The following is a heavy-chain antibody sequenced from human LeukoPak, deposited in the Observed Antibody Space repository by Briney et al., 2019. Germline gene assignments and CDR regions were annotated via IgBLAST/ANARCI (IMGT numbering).Heavy chain of an antibody. V-gene: IGHV3-23*01. CDR1: GFTFSSYA. CDR3: AKGMATGKQYYSYYYGMDV. D-gene: IGHD5-24*01. CDR2: ISGSGGST. Sequence: GGSLRLSCAASGFTFSSYAMSWVRQAPGKGLDWVSAISGSGGSTYYADSVKGRFTISRDNSKNTLYLQMNSLRAEDTAVYYCAKGMATGKQYYSYYYGMDVWGQGTTVTVSS. J-gene: IGHJ6*02.